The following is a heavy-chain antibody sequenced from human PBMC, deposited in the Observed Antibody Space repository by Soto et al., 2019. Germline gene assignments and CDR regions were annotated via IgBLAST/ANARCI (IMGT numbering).Heavy chain of an antibody. CDR2: IYYSGST. CDR3: ARARKHCSSTSCYLSPFDYYYGMDV. Sequence: SETLSLTCTVSGGSISSGDYYWSWIRQPPGKGLEWIGYIYYSGSTYYNPSLKSRVTISVDTSKNQFSLKLSSVTAADTAVYYCARARKHCSSTSCYLSPFDYYYGMDVWGQGTTVTVS. CDR1: GGSISSGDYY. J-gene: IGHJ6*02. D-gene: IGHD2-2*01. V-gene: IGHV4-30-4*01.